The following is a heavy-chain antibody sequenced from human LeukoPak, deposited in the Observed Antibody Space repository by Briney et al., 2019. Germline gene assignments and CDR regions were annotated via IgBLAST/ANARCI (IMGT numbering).Heavy chain of an antibody. V-gene: IGHV1-18*01. D-gene: IGHD2-21*01. CDR1: GYTFTNFG. CDR3: ARVAYTKVFDP. Sequence: ALVKVSCKGSGYTFTNFGVTWVRQAPGQGLEWVGWISGYDGKTRYAQKLQGRVTMTTDISTTTAHMELRSLRSDDTAVYYCARVAYTKVFDPWGQGPLVTVSS. CDR2: ISGYDGKT. J-gene: IGHJ5*02.